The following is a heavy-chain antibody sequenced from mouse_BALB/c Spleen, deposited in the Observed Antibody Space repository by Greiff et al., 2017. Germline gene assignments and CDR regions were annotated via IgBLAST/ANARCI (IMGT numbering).Heavy chain of an antibody. CDR1: GFTFSSYG. J-gene: IGHJ4*01. CDR2: INSNGGST. CDR3: ARVYYGYFAMDY. V-gene: IGHV5-6-3*01. D-gene: IGHD1-2*01. Sequence: DVKLVESGGGLVQPGGSLKLSCAASGFTFSSYGMSWVRQTPDKRLELVATINSNGGSTYYPDSVKGRFTISRDNAKNTLYLQMSSLKSEDTAMYYCARVYYGYFAMDYWGQGTSVTVSS.